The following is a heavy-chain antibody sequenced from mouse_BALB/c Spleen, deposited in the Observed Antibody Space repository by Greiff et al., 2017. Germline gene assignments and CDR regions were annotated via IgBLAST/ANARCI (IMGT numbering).Heavy chain of an antibody. Sequence: VQLQESGAELARPGASVKLSCKASGYTFTSYWMQWVKQRPGQGLEWIGAIYPGDGDTRYTQKFKGKATLTADKSSSTAYMQLSSLASEDSAVYYCARYYGSSYAFDYWGQGTTLTVSS. CDR3: ARYYGSSYAFDY. CDR2: IYPGDGDT. J-gene: IGHJ2*01. V-gene: IGHV1-87*01. D-gene: IGHD1-1*01. CDR1: GYTFTSYW.